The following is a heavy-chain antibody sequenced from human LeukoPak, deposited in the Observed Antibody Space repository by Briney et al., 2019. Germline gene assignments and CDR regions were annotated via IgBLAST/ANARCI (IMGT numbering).Heavy chain of an antibody. CDR2: IYYSGST. V-gene: IGHV4-59*08. Sequence: SETLSLTCSVSGGSISSYYWTWIRQPPGKGLEWIGYIYYSGSTNYNPSLKSRVTISVDTSKNQFSLKLSSVTAADTAAYYCASNFRNYYYGMDVWGQGTTVTVSS. CDR3: ASNFRNYYYGMDV. D-gene: IGHD3-3*01. J-gene: IGHJ6*02. CDR1: GGSISSYY.